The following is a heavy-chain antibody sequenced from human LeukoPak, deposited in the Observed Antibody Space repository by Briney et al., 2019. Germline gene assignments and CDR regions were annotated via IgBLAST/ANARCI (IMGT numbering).Heavy chain of an antibody. CDR3: ARVIPDYGMDV. D-gene: IGHD3-16*02. J-gene: IGHJ6*02. CDR2: IKQDGSEK. CDR1: GFTFSSYV. V-gene: IGHV3-7*01. Sequence: SGGSLRLSCAASGFTFSSYVMSWVRQAPGKGLEWVANIKQDGSEKYYVDSVKGRFTISRDNAKNSLYLQMNSLRAEDTAVYYCARVIPDYGMDVWGQGTTVTVSS.